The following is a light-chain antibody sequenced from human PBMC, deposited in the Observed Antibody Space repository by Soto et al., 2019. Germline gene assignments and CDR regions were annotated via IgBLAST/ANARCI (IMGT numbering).Light chain of an antibody. J-gene: IGKJ1*01. CDR2: GAA. V-gene: IGKV3-15*01. CDR1: QSVFSS. CDR3: QQYHNWPA. Sequence: EIVMTQSPATLSVSPGDRATLSGRASQSVFSSLDWYQQKPGQAPRLLIYGAATRATGIPARFSGSGSGTEFTLTISSLQSEDFAVYYCQQYHNWPAFGQGTKVEIK.